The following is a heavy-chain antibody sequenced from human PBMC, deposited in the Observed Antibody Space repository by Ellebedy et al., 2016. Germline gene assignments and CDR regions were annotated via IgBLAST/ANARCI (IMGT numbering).Heavy chain of an antibody. CDR1: GFSFSNYF. Sequence: GGSLRLXXATSGFSFSNYFMTWIRRAPGKGLEWVATISGAGYTTFFADSVKGRFTISRDNSKNTLYLQMNNLRVDDTALYYCRPGHYFDHWGQGTLVTVSS. CDR3: RPGHYFDH. V-gene: IGHV3-23*01. J-gene: IGHJ4*02. CDR2: ISGAGYTT.